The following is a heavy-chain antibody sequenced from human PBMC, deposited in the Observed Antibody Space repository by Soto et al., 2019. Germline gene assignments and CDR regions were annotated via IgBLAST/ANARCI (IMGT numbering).Heavy chain of an antibody. J-gene: IGHJ4*02. CDR1: GGTFSRYT. V-gene: IGHV1-69*02. CDR2: IIPIGIA. D-gene: IGHD2-2*01. Sequence: ASVKVSCNASGGTFSRYTFSWVRQAPGQGLEWMGRIIPIGIANYAQKFQGRVTITADKSTSTAYMELSSLRSEDTAVYYCARGGYCSSTSCFQYFDYWGQGTQVTVSS. CDR3: ARGGYCSSTSCFQYFDY.